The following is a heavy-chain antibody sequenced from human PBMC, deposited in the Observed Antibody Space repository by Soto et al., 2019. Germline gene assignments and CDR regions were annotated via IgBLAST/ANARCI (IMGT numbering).Heavy chain of an antibody. CDR1: GDSISYYY. CDR2: IYYSGST. CDR3: VRHAAAHTSGYPKYYFEY. D-gene: IGHD3-22*01. J-gene: IGHJ4*02. Sequence: SETLSLTCSVSGDSISYYYWSWIRQPPGKGLEWIGYIYYSGSTDYNSSLKSRVTISVDTSKNQFSLNLSSVTAADSAVYYCVRHAAAHTSGYPKYYFEYSGQGALFTVSS. V-gene: IGHV4-59*08.